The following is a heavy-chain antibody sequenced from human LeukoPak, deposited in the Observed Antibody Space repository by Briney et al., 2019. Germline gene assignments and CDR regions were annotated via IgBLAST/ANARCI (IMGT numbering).Heavy chain of an antibody. CDR1: GYTFTGYY. CDR2: INPNSGGT. V-gene: IGHV1-2*02. D-gene: IGHD5-12*01. J-gene: IGHJ4*02. Sequence: ASVKVSCKASGYTFTGYYMHWVRQAPGQGLEWMGWINPNSGGTNYAQKFQGRVTMTRDTSISTAYMELSRLRSDDTAVYYCARVSGYHWESFYDYWGQGTLVTVSS. CDR3: ARVSGYHWESFYDY.